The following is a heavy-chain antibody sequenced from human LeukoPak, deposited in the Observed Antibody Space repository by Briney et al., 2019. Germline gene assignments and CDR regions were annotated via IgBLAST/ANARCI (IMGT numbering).Heavy chain of an antibody. CDR2: IIPILGIA. Sequence: SVKVSCKPSVGTFSSYTISWVRHAPGQGLEWMGSIIPILGIAHYAQNFQSRVTITADKSTSTAYMQLSRLRIEETAVYYCARDYYGSGPMDVSGQGTTVTVSS. CDR3: ARDYYGSGPMDV. V-gene: IGHV1-69*04. D-gene: IGHD3-10*01. J-gene: IGHJ6*02. CDR1: VGTFSSYT.